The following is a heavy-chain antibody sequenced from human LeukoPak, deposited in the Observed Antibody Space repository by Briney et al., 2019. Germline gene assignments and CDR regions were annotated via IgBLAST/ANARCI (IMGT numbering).Heavy chain of an antibody. Sequence: GGSLRLSCAASGFTFSRSSMSWFRQAPGKGLEWVSSISTTSYIYYADSVKGRFTISRDNTKNSLYLQMNSLRAEDTAVYYCARVSSSGVYFFDYWGQGALITVSS. CDR1: GFTFSRSS. D-gene: IGHD6-6*01. V-gene: IGHV3-21*01. J-gene: IGHJ4*02. CDR3: ARVSSSGVYFFDY. CDR2: ISTTSYI.